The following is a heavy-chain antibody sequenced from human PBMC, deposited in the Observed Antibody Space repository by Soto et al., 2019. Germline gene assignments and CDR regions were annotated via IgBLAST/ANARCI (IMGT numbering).Heavy chain of an antibody. CDR1: GFSLSTSGVA. V-gene: IGHV2-5*02. CDR3: AHPTLVRGGYYFDY. Sequence: QITLKESGPTLVKPTQTLTLTCTFSGFSLSTSGVAVGWIRQPPGKALEWLALIYWDGDERYSPSLVSRLTITKDTSKKQVVLTMTNMDPVDTATYYCAHPTLVRGGYYFDYWGQGTLVTVSS. D-gene: IGHD3-10*01. J-gene: IGHJ4*02. CDR2: IYWDGDE.